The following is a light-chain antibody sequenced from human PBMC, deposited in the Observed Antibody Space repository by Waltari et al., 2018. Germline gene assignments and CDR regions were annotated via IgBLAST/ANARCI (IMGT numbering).Light chain of an antibody. CDR3: QQYNSYSWT. CDR1: QSISSW. CDR2: KAS. V-gene: IGKV1-5*03. Sequence: DIQMTQSPSTLSAFVGDRVTITCRASQSISSWLAWYQQKPGKAPKLLIYKASSLESGVPSRFSGSGSGTEVTLTISSRQPDDFATYYCQQYNSYSWTFGQGTKVEIK. J-gene: IGKJ1*01.